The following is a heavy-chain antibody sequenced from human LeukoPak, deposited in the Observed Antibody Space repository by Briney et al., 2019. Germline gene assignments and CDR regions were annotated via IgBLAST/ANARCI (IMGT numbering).Heavy chain of an antibody. D-gene: IGHD1-26*01. CDR2: HTYTGST. V-gene: IGHV4-31*03. CDR1: GGSISSVNYY. J-gene: IGHJ4*02. CDR3: ATGRYPLQY. Sequence: NPSQTLSLTCTVSGGSISSVNYYWSWIRQHPGKGPEWIALHTYTGSTYYNPSLKSRVSISVDTSKNQISLKLSSVTAADTAVYYCATGRYPLQYWGQGTLLTLSS.